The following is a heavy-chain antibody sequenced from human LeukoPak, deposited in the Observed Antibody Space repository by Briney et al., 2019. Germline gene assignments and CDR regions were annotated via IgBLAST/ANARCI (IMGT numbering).Heavy chain of an antibody. CDR2: IYYSGST. CDR1: GGSISSYY. Sequence: SETLSLTCTVSGGSISSYYWSWIRQPPGKGLEWIGYIYYSGSTNYSPSLKSRVTISVDTSKDQFSLKLSSVTAADTAVYYCARDITCYYDSSGYYGWFDPWGQGTLVTVSS. D-gene: IGHD3-22*01. J-gene: IGHJ5*02. V-gene: IGHV4-59*01. CDR3: ARDITCYYDSSGYYGWFDP.